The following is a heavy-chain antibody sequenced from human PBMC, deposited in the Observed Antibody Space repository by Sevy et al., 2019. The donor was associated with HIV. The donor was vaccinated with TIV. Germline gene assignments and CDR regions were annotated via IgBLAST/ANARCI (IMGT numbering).Heavy chain of an antibody. V-gene: IGHV4-59*08. CDR2: IYYSGST. CDR3: ARHRIMITFGGVIPNYFDY. Sequence: SETLSLTCTVSGGSISSYYWSWIRQPPGKGLEWIGYIYYSGSTNYNPSLKSRVTISVDTSKNQFSLKLSSVTAADTAVYYCARHRIMITFGGVIPNYFDYWGQGTLVTVSS. CDR1: GGSISSYY. D-gene: IGHD3-16*02. J-gene: IGHJ4*02.